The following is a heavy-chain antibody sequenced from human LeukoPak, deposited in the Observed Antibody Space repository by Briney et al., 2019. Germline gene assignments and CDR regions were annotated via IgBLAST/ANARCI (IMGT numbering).Heavy chain of an antibody. CDR3: ARQTGSGLFILP. CDR2: ISATGST. V-gene: IGHV4-61*02. CDR1: GGSITSGSYS. D-gene: IGHD3/OR15-3a*01. J-gene: IGHJ4*02. Sequence: PSETLSLTCTVSGGSITSGSYSWSWIRQPAGKGLEWIGRISATGSTYFNPSLESRVTISLDTSKNQFSLTLTSVTAADTAVYYCARQTGSGLFILPGGQGTLVTVSS.